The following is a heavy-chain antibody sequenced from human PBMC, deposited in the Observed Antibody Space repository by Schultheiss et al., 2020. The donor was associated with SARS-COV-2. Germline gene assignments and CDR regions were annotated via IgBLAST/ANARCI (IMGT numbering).Heavy chain of an antibody. CDR3: ARDAGGFLGY. D-gene: IGHD3-3*01. V-gene: IGHV3-74*01. CDR2: INTAGSTT. J-gene: IGHJ4*02. CDR1: GFTFSSYW. Sequence: GESLKISCAASGFTFSSYWMHWVRQAPGKGLVWVSRINTAGSTTTYADSVKGRFTIFRDNAKNSLYLQMNSLRAEDTAVYYCARDAGGFLGYWGQGTLVTVSS.